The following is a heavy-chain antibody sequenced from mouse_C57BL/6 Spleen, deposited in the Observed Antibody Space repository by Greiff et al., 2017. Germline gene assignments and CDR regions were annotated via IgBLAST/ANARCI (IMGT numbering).Heavy chain of an antibody. CDR3: ARKGMGDYGGFYWYFDV. V-gene: IGHV1-55*01. J-gene: IGHJ1*03. CDR2: IYPGSGST. D-gene: IGHD2-4*01. CDR1: GYTFTSYW. Sequence: QVQLQQPGAELVKPGASVKMSCKASGYTFTSYWITWVKQRPGQGLEWIGDIYPGSGSTNYNEKFKSKATLTVDTSSSTAYMQLSSLTSEDSAVYYCARKGMGDYGGFYWYFDVWGTGTTVTVSS.